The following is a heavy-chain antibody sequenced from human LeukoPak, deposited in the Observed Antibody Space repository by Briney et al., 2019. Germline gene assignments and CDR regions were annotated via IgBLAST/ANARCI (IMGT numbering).Heavy chain of an antibody. CDR3: ARDRRYSGSYHNDY. V-gene: IGHV3-21*01. J-gene: IGHJ4*02. Sequence: GGSLRLSCAASGFTFSSYAMSWVRQAPGKGLEWVSSISSSSSYIYYADSVKGRFTISRDNAKNSLYLQMNSLRAEDTAVYYCARDRRYSGSYHNDYWGQGTLVTVSS. CDR2: ISSSSSYI. CDR1: GFTFSSYA. D-gene: IGHD1-26*01.